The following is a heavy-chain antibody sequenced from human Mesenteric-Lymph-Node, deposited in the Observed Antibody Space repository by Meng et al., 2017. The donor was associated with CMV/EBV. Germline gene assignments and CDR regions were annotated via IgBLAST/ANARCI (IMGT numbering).Heavy chain of an antibody. Sequence: GESLKISCAASGFTFSSYAMSWVRQATGKGLEWVSAISGSGGSTYYADSVKGRFTISRDNSKNTLYLQMNSLRAEDTAVYYCAKTRGGSYYLIDYWGQGTLVTVSS. V-gene: IGHV3-23*01. J-gene: IGHJ4*02. D-gene: IGHD1-26*01. CDR3: AKTRGGSYYLIDY. CDR2: ISGSGGST. CDR1: GFTFSSYA.